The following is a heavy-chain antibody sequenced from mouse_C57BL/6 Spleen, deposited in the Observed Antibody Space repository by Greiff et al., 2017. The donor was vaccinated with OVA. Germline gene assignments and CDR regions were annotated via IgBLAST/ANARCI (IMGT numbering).Heavy chain of an antibody. CDR3: ARDATTVVADYAMDY. D-gene: IGHD1-1*01. Sequence: EVKLMESGPGLVKPSQSLSLTCSVTGYSITSGYYWNWIRQFPGNKLEWMGYISYDGSNNYNPSLKNRISITRDTSKNQFFLKLNSVTTEDTATYYCARDATTVVADYAMDYWGQGTSVTVSS. V-gene: IGHV3-6*01. CDR2: ISYDGSN. J-gene: IGHJ4*01. CDR1: GYSITSGYY.